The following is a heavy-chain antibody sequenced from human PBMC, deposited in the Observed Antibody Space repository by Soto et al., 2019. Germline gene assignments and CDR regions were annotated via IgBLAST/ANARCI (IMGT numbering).Heavy chain of an antibody. CDR1: GFSVSTSGVG. D-gene: IGHD2-15*01. Sequence: QITLKESGPTLVKPTQTLTLTCSFSGFSVSTSGVGVAWIRQPPGKALEWLALIYWDDDKRYSPFLRSRVTITKDTSKNQVVLTRTNMDPVDTDTYYCAHKGGRGAGMDVWGQGTTVTVSS. CDR3: AHKGGRGAGMDV. V-gene: IGHV2-5*02. J-gene: IGHJ6*02. CDR2: IYWDDDK.